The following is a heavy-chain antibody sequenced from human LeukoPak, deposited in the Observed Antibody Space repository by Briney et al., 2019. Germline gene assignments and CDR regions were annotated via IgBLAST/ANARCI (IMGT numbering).Heavy chain of an antibody. CDR2: IYSGGST. D-gene: IGHD3-22*01. Sequence: GGSLRLSCAASGFTVSSNYMSWVRQDPGKGLEWVSVIYSGGSTYYADSVKGRFTISRDNSKNTLYLQMNSLRAEDTAVYYCAREGGSSSGYDRYFDYWGQGTLVTVSS. CDR1: GFTVSSNY. CDR3: AREGGSSSGYDRYFDY. V-gene: IGHV3-53*01. J-gene: IGHJ4*02.